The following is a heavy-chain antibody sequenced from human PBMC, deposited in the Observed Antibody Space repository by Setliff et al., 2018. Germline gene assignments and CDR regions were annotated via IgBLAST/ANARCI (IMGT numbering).Heavy chain of an antibody. V-gene: IGHV4-34*12. CDR1: GGSISSYY. CDR2: IIHSGST. D-gene: IGHD3-22*01. J-gene: IGHJ4*02. Sequence: PSETLSLTCSVSGGSISSYYWSWIRQPPGKRLEWIGEIIHSGSTNYNPSLKSRVTISMDTSKNQFSLKLSSVTAADTAVYYCARESRYYYDNLGTLDYWGQGTLVTVSS. CDR3: ARESRYYYDNLGTLDY.